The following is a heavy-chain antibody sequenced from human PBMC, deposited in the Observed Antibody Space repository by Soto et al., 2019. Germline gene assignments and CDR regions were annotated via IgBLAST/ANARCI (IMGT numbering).Heavy chain of an antibody. CDR1: GGSISSYY. CDR2: IYYSGST. D-gene: IGHD2-2*01. Sequence: QVQLQEWGPGLVKPSETLSLTCTVSGGSISSYYWSWIRQPPGKGLEWIGYIYYSGSTNYNPSLKSRVTISVDTSKNQFSLKLSSVTAADTAVYYCAGSSLAVPAAKNWFDPWGQGTLVTVSS. V-gene: IGHV4-59*01. J-gene: IGHJ5*02. CDR3: AGSSLAVPAAKNWFDP.